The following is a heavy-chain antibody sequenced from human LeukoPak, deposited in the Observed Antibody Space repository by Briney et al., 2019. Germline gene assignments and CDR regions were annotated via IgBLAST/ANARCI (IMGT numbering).Heavy chain of an antibody. Sequence: SETLSLTCTVSGGSISTYYWNWIRQPPGKGLEWIGYIYFSGSINYNRSLKSRVTISVDTSKNQFSLRLNSVTAADTAVYYCARGTGSYFTPYYFDYWGQGTLDTVSS. CDR3: ARGTGSYFTPYYFDY. V-gene: IGHV4-59*01. J-gene: IGHJ4*02. CDR1: GGSISTYY. CDR2: IYFSGSI. D-gene: IGHD1-26*01.